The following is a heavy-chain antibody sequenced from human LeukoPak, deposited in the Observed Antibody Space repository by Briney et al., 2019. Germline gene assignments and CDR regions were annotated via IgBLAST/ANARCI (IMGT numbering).Heavy chain of an antibody. CDR1: GYTFTSND. D-gene: IGHD5-12*01. V-gene: IGHV1-8*01. CDR2: MNPNSGNT. J-gene: IGHJ4*02. Sequence: ASVKVSCKASGYTFTSNDINWVRQATGQGLEWMGWMNPNSGNTGYARKFQGRVTMTRDTSISTAYMELSGLSSEDTAVYFCARHSGYDIKFDYWGQGTLVTVSS. CDR3: ARHSGYDIKFDY.